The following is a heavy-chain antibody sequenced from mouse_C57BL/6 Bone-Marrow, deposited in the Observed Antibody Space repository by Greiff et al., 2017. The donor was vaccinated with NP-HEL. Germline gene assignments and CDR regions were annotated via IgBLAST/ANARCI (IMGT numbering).Heavy chain of an antibody. J-gene: IGHJ2*01. V-gene: IGHV5-2*01. CDR1: EYEFPSHD. CDR2: INSDGGST. Sequence: EVNVVESGGGLVQPGESLKLSCESNEYEFPSHDMSWVRKTPEKRLELVAAINSDGGSTYYPDTMERRFIISRDNTKKTLYLQMSSLRSEDTAVYYCARPRSTMITSFDYWGQGTTLTVSS. D-gene: IGHD2-4*01. CDR3: ARPRSTMITSFDY.